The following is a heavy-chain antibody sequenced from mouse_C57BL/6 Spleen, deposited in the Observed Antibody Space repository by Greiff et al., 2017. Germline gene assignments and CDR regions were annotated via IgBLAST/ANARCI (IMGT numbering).Heavy chain of an antibody. D-gene: IGHD2-5*01. J-gene: IGHJ4*01. V-gene: IGHV1-72*01. CDR2: IDPNSGGT. CDR1: GYTFTSYW. CDR3: ARSAYYSNYGAMDY. Sequence: QVQLQQPGAELVKPGASVTLSCKASGYTFTSYWMHWVKQRPGLGLEWIGRIDPNSGGTTYNEKFKSKATLTVDKPSSTAYMQLSSLTSEDSAVYYCARSAYYSNYGAMDYWGQGTSVTVSS.